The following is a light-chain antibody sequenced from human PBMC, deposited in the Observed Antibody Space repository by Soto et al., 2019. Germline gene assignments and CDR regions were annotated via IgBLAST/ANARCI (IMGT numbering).Light chain of an antibody. Sequence: QSALTQPASVSGSPVQSITISCTGTSSDVGGYNYVSRYQQHPGKAPKLMTYEVSNRPSGVSSRFSGSKSGYTASLTISGLQDEDEVDYYCSSSTNSSXRYVFGTGTKVXV. CDR2: EVS. J-gene: IGLJ1*01. V-gene: IGLV2-14*01. CDR3: SSSTNSSXRYV. CDR1: SSDVGGYNY.